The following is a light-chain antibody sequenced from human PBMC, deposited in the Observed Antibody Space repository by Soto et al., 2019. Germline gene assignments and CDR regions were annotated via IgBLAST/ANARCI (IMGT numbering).Light chain of an antibody. CDR1: QSVSSSS. V-gene: IGKV3-20*01. Sequence: EMVMTQSPATLSVSPGEGATLSCRASQSVSSSSLAWYQQKRGQAPRLLIHDASSRATGIPDRFSGSGSGTDFTLTISRLEPEDFAVYYCQQYGGSPRTFGQGTKVEVK. J-gene: IGKJ1*01. CDR2: DAS. CDR3: QQYGGSPRT.